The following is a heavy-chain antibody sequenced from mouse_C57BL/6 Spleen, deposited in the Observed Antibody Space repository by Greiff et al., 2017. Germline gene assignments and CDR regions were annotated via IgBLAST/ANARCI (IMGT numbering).Heavy chain of an antibody. CDR2: ISDGGSYT. Sequence: DVQLQESGGGLVKPGGSLKLSCAASGFTFSSYAMSWVRQTPEKRLEWVATISDGGSYTYYPDNVKGRFTISRDNAKNNLYLQMSHLKSEDTAMYNCARDEVNFDYWGQGTTLTVSS. V-gene: IGHV5-4*01. CDR1: GFTFSSYA. CDR3: ARDEVNFDY. J-gene: IGHJ2*01. D-gene: IGHD2-2*01.